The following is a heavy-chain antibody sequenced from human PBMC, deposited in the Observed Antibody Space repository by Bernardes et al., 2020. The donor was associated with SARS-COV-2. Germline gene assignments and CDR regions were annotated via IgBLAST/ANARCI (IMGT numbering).Heavy chain of an antibody. D-gene: IGHD3-3*01. CDR2: IYYSGST. J-gene: IGHJ5*02. CDR1: GGSVSSGSYY. Sequence: LSLPFPVSGGSVSSGSYYWSWIRQPPGKGLEWIGYIYYSGSTNYNPSLKSRVTISVDTSKNQFSLKLSSVTAADTAVYYCARGISSITIFGVVSRWFDPWGQGTLVTVSS. CDR3: ARGISSITIFGVVSRWFDP. V-gene: IGHV4-61*01.